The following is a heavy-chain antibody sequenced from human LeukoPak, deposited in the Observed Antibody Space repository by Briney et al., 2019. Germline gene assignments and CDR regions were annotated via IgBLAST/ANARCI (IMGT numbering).Heavy chain of an antibody. D-gene: IGHD6-13*01. CDR3: ARPRGSSNWFYP. Sequence: SETLSLTCTVSGGSISSYYWSWIRQPPGKGLEWIGYIYYSGSTNYNPSLKSRVTISVDTSRNQFSLKLSSVTAADTAVYYCARPRGSSNWFYPWGQGTLVTVSS. CDR1: GGSISSYY. CDR2: IYYSGST. V-gene: IGHV4-59*08. J-gene: IGHJ5*02.